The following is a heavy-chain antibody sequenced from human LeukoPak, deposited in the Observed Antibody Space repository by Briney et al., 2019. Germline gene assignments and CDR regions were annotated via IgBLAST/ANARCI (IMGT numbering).Heavy chain of an antibody. CDR1: GFTFSSYS. J-gene: IGHJ4*02. V-gene: IGHV3-21*03. CDR2: ISSGTTYI. CDR3: TTDQGSTLLIDY. Sequence: GGSLRLSCAASGFTFSSYSMNWVRQAPGKGLEWVSSISSGTTYIYYADSVKGRFTISRDNAKNSLYLQMNSLKTEDTAVYYCTTDQGSTLLIDYWGQGTLVTVSS.